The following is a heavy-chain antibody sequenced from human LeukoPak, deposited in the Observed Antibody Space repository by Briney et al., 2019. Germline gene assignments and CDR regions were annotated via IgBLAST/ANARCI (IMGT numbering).Heavy chain of an antibody. CDR1: GFTISTYW. V-gene: IGHV3-7*04. Sequence: GGSLRLSCTASGFTISTYWMSWVRQAPGKGLEWVANINQDGSKKYYVDSVKGRFAISRDNVKNSVYLQMNSLRAEDTAVYSCARAVAAADSYWGRGTLVTVSS. D-gene: IGHD6-13*01. CDR3: ARAVAAADSY. J-gene: IGHJ4*02. CDR2: INQDGSKK.